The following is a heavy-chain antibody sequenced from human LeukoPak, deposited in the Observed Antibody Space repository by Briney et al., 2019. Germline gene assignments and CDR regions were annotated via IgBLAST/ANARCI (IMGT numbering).Heavy chain of an antibody. Sequence: GGSLRLSCAASGFTFRIYAMSWVRQAPGKGLEWVSSISGDSRYIYYADSVKGRFTISRNNAENLLYLQMNSLRAEDTALYHCARACSSSSCGPWGQGTLVTVSS. CDR1: GFTFRIYA. CDR2: ISGDSRYI. D-gene: IGHD2-15*01. J-gene: IGHJ5*02. CDR3: ARACSSSSCGP. V-gene: IGHV3-21*04.